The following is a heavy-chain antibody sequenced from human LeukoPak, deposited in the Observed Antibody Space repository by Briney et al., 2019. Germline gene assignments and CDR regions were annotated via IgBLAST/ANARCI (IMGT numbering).Heavy chain of an antibody. CDR1: GFPFDDHT. CDR3: AKTTVTMGNAFDI. V-gene: IGHV3-9*01. J-gene: IGHJ3*02. D-gene: IGHD4-17*01. CDR2: ISWNRASI. Sequence: SLRLSCAASGFPFDDHTMHWVRQPPGKGLEWISSISWNRASINYADSVKGRFTISRDNAKNSLYLQMSGLRPEDTALYYCAKTTVTMGNAFDIWGHGTMVTVSS.